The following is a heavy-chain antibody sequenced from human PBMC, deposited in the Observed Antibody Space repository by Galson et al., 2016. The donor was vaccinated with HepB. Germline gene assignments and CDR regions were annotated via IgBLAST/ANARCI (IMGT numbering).Heavy chain of an antibody. J-gene: IGHJ5*02. CDR1: GYTLTNYA. Sequence: SVKVSCKASGYTLTNYAIHWVRQAPGQRLEWMGWINPGNGNTQYSQKFQGRVTITRDTSANTAYMELRSLRSEDTAVFYCARDYRWGSHSLDSWFDPWGQGTLVTASS. CDR3: ARDYRWGSHSLDSWFDP. V-gene: IGHV1-3*01. D-gene: IGHD3-16*01. CDR2: INPGNGNT.